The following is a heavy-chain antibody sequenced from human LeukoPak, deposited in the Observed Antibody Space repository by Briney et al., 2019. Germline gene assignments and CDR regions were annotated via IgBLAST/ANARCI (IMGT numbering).Heavy chain of an antibody. V-gene: IGHV3-23*01. J-gene: IGHJ4*02. CDR2: ISASGGST. D-gene: IGHD5-12*01. CDR3: ASQTSGYSGYSSHY. CDR1: GFTFSSYA. Sequence: GGSLSLSCAASGFTFSSYAMSWVRQAPGKGLDWVSAISASGGSTSYADSVKGWFTISRDNSKNTLYLQMNSLRAVDTAVYYCASQTSGYSGYSSHYWGQGTLVTVSS.